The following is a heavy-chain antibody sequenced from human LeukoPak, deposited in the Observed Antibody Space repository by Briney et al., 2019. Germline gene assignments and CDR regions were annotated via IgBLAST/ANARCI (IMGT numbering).Heavy chain of an antibody. Sequence: GASVKVSCKASGYTFTSYGVSWVQQAPGQGLEWMGWISAYNGNTNYAQKLQGRVTMTTDTSTSTAYMELRSLRSDDTAVYYCARAATVTTKFDYWGQGTLVTVSS. V-gene: IGHV1-18*01. CDR1: GYTFTSYG. D-gene: IGHD4-17*01. J-gene: IGHJ4*02. CDR3: ARAATVTTKFDY. CDR2: ISAYNGNT.